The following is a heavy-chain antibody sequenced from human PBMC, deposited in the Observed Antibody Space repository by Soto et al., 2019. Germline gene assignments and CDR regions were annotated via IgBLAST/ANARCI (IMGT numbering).Heavy chain of an antibody. CDR1: GYTFTSYA. J-gene: IGHJ6*02. Sequence: GASVKVSCKASGYTFTSYAMNWVRQAPGQGLEWMGWINTNTGNPTYAQGFTGRFVFSLDTSVSTAYLQICSLKDEDTALYYFARSSNPTDYYYYGMDVWGQGTTVTVSS. V-gene: IGHV7-4-1*01. CDR2: INTNTGNP. CDR3: ARSSNPTDYYYYGMDV.